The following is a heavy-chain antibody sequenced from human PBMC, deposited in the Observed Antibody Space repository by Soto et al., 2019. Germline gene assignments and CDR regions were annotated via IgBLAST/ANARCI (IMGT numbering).Heavy chain of an antibody. CDR3: AMISRIFGVVSKGYYYGMDV. CDR1: GYKFTSYG. J-gene: IGHJ6*02. CDR2: IIPIFGTA. D-gene: IGHD3-3*02. V-gene: IGHV1-69*13. Sequence: SVKVSCKAFGYKFTSYGINWVRQAPGQGLEWMGGIIPIFGTANYAQKFQGRVTITADESTSTAYMELSSLRSEDTAVYYCAMISRIFGVVSKGYYYGMDVWGQGTTVTVSS.